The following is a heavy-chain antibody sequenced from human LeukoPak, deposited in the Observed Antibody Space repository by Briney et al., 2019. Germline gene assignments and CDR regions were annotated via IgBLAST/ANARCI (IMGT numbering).Heavy chain of an antibody. Sequence: SETLSLTCTVSGDSISSSSFYWDWIRQPPGKGLEWIGSIFYGGSTYYNPSLRSRVTISVDTSENQFSLRLSSVTAADTAVYYCASRSTSGSGSYLYWGQGTLVTVSS. CDR1: GDSISSSSFY. V-gene: IGHV4-39*01. CDR3: ASRSTSGSGSYLY. CDR2: IFYGGST. J-gene: IGHJ4*02. D-gene: IGHD3-10*01.